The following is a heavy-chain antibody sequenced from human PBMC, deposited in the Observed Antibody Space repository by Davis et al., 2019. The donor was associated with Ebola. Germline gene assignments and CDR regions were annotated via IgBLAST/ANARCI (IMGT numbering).Heavy chain of an antibody. J-gene: IGHJ6*02. V-gene: IGHV1-8*01. D-gene: IGHD3-22*01. Sequence: ASVKVSCKASGYTFTGYDINWVRQATGQGLEWMGWMNPNSGNTGYAQKFQGRVTMTRENSMSTAYMELSSLRSEDTAVYYCAAVRLTMIVDYGMDVWGQGTTVTVSS. CDR2: MNPNSGNT. CDR3: AAVRLTMIVDYGMDV. CDR1: GYTFTGYD.